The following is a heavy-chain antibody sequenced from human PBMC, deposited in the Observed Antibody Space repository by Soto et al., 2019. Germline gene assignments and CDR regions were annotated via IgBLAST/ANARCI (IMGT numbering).Heavy chain of an antibody. V-gene: IGHV4-59*12. Sequence: QVQLQESGPGLVKPSETLSLTCTVSGGSISSYYWSWIRQPPGKGLEWIGEINHSGSTNYNPSLKSRVTISVDTSKNQFSLKLSSVTAADTAVYYCARLSVAVAGLDYWGQGTLVTVSS. D-gene: IGHD6-19*01. J-gene: IGHJ4*02. CDR3: ARLSVAVAGLDY. CDR1: GGSISSYY. CDR2: INHSGST.